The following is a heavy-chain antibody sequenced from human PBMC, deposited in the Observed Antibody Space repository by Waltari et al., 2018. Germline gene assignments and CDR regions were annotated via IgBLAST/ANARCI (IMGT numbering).Heavy chain of an antibody. CDR3: AREVGTVYFDY. V-gene: IGHV4-30-2*01. CDR1: GGSINTEGYS. J-gene: IGHJ4*02. D-gene: IGHD1-1*01. CDR2: MYYSGST. Sequence: QLQLQESGSGLVKPSQTLSLTCVVSGGSINTEGYSWSWIRQPPGKGLEWIGYMYYSGSTFYNPSRKSRVTISVDRSKNQFSLRLSSMTAADTAMYFCAREVGTVYFDYWGQGTLVTVSS.